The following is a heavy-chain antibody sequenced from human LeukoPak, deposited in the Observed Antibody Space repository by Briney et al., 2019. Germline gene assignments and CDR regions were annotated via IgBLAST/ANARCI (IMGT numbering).Heavy chain of an antibody. Sequence: PGGSLRLSCAGSGFTFSIYAMHWVRQAPGKGLEWVSAISGSGGYTYYADSVKGRFTISRDNSKNTLYLQMNSLRAEDTAVYYCARDSYYYGSGSYYKGDYWGQGTLVTVSS. D-gene: IGHD3-10*01. J-gene: IGHJ4*02. CDR2: ISGSGGYT. CDR1: GFTFSIYA. V-gene: IGHV3-23*01. CDR3: ARDSYYYGSGSYYKGDY.